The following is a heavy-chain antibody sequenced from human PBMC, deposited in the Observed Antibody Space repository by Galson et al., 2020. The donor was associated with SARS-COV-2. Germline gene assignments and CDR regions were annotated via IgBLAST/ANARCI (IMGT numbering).Heavy chain of an antibody. CDR1: GFIFSDAH. V-gene: IGHV3-11*04. D-gene: IGHD3-3*01. CDR3: ARVGEFWSRYYMDV. Sequence: SLKISRATSGFIFSDAHMTWIRQAPGKGLEWVSYIISSSSTIYHADSVKARFTISRDNAKNSLYLQMNSLRAEDTAVYYCARVGEFWSRYYMDVWKEGPTVTVSS. CDR2: IISSSSTI. J-gene: IGHJ6*03.